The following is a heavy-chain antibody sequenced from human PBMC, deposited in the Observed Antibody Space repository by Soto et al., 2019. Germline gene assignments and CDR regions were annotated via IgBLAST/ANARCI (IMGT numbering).Heavy chain of an antibody. CDR2: IWYDGSNK. J-gene: IGHJ4*02. D-gene: IGHD1-26*01. CDR1: GFTFSSYG. CDR3: ARSAVVGPHPAPFDY. Sequence: GGSLRLSCAASGFTFSSYGMHWVRQAPGKGLEWVAVIWYDGSNKYYADSVKGRFTISRDNSKNTLYLQMNSLRAEDTAVYYCARSAVVGPHPAPFDYWGQGTLVTVSS. V-gene: IGHV3-33*01.